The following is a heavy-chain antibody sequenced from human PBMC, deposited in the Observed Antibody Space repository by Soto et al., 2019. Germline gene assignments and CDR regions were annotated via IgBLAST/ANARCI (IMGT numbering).Heavy chain of an antibody. Sequence: QVPLVESGGGLVKPGGCLRPSCAASGFTFSDYYMSWIRQAPGKGLEWVSYISSSGSDTNYADSVKGRFTVSRDNAKNSLYLQMNSLRAEDTAVYYCARSLRGYSGYSGYWGQGTLVTVSS. V-gene: IGHV3-11*05. CDR3: ARSLRGYSGYSGY. J-gene: IGHJ4*02. D-gene: IGHD5-12*01. CDR1: GFTFSDYY. CDR2: ISSSGSDT.